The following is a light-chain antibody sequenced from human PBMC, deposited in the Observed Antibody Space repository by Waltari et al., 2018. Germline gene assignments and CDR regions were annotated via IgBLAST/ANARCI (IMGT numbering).Light chain of an antibody. J-gene: IGLJ3*02. CDR1: SSNIGSNY. Sequence: QSVLTQPPSASGTPGQRVTISCSGSSSNIGSNYVYWYQQLPGTAPKLLIYTSDQRPSGVPDRFPGSKAGTSAPLAISGLRSEDGADYYRGAWDDSPRWRVVGRGTKPTGL. CDR3: GAWDDSPRWRV. V-gene: IGLV1-47*01. CDR2: TSD.